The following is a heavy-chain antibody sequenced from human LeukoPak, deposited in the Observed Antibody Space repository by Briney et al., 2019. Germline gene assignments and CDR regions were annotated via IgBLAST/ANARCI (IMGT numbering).Heavy chain of an antibody. D-gene: IGHD7-27*01. Sequence: GESLKISCKASGYSFATYWIGWVRQTPGKGLEWMGLIYPGDSDTRYSPSFQGQVTISADKSISYTSLQWRSLKASDTAMYYCARPNGGRLWAWYFDYWGQGTPVTVSS. CDR2: IYPGDSDT. CDR3: ARPNGGRLWAWYFDY. V-gene: IGHV5-51*01. J-gene: IGHJ4*02. CDR1: GYSFATYW.